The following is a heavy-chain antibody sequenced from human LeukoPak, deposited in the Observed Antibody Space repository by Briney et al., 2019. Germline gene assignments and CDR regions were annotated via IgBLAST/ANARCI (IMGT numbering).Heavy chain of an antibody. CDR2: TYYSGST. V-gene: IGHV4-59*01. D-gene: IGHD5-18*01. CDR1: GGSISSYY. Sequence: SETLSLTCTVSGGSISSYYWSWIRQPPGKGLEWIGYTYYSGSTNYNPSLKSRVTISVDTSKNQFSLKLSSVTAADTAVYYCAREDAAMVTRWGQGTLVTVSS. J-gene: IGHJ4*02. CDR3: AREDAAMVTR.